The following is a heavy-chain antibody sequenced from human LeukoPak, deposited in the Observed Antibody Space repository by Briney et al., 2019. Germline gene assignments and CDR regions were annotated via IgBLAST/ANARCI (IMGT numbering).Heavy chain of an antibody. J-gene: IGHJ5*02. CDR1: GGTFSSYA. CDR3: ARFLEYWFDP. V-gene: IGHV1-69*05. Sequence: SVKVSCKASGGTFSSYAISWVRQAPGQGLEWMGGIIPIFGTANYTQKFQGRVTITTDESTSTAYMELSSLRSEDTAVYYCARFLEYWFDPWGQGTLVTVSS. D-gene: IGHD2/OR15-2a*01. CDR2: IIPIFGTA.